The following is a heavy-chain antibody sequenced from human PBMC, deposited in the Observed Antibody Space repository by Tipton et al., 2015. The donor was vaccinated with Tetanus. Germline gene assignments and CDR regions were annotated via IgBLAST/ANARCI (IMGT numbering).Heavy chain of an antibody. V-gene: IGHV4-61*08. CDR2: IFDTGST. J-gene: IGHJ4*02. Sequence: TLSLTCTVSGGSIDTGDYYWSWIRQPPGKGLEWIGYIFDTGSTNYNPSLKSRVTMSVDTSKNQFSLHLTSVTAADTAVYYCARGWGSSWYYFDNWGQGTLVTVSS. CDR1: GGSIDTGDYY. CDR3: ARGWGSSWYYFDN. D-gene: IGHD6-13*01.